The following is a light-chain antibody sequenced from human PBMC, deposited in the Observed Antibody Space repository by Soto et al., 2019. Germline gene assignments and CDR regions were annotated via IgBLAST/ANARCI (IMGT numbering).Light chain of an antibody. V-gene: IGLV2-8*01. CDR3: SSYAGNNKGV. Sequence: QSALTQPPSASGSPGQSVTISCTGTSSDVGGYNYVSWYQQHPGKAPKLMIYEVSKRPSGVPDRFSGSKSGNTASLTVSGHQAEDEADYYCSSYAGNNKGVFGGGTKLTVL. CDR1: SSDVGGYNY. J-gene: IGLJ2*01. CDR2: EVS.